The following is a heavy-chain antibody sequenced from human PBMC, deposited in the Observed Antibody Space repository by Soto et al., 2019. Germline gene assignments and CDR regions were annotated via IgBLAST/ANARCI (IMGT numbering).Heavy chain of an antibody. D-gene: IGHD6-19*01. J-gene: IGHJ3*02. Sequence: GGSRSLSCPASGFTFSSYWMHWVRQAPEKGLVWVSRIDTYGSATRYADSVKGRFTISRDNAKNTLYLQMSTLRAEDTAVYYCARVLKSSGWDNDVFDIWGQGTMVTVSS. V-gene: IGHV3-74*01. CDR1: GFTFSSYW. CDR2: IDTYGSAT. CDR3: ARVLKSSGWDNDVFDI.